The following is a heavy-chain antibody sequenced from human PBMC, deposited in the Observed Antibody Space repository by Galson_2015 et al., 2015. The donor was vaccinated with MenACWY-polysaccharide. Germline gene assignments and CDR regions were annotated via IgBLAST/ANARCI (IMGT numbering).Heavy chain of an antibody. Sequence: RSLRLSCAASGFTFGDYAMAWFRQAPGKGLEWVGFIRCKASGETTGYAASVKGRFTISRDDSKSTAYLQMNSLQTEDTGIYYCTRDRPIDYWGQGTRVTVSS. CDR1: GFTFGDYA. J-gene: IGHJ4*02. V-gene: IGHV3-49*03. CDR2: IRCKASGETT. CDR3: TRDRPIDY.